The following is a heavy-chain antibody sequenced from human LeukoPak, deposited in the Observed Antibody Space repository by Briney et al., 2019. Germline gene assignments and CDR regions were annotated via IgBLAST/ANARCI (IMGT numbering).Heavy chain of an antibody. CDR1: GYTFTGYY. CDR2: INPNSGGT. D-gene: IGHD1-26*01. J-gene: IGHJ5*02. CDR3: ACNIVGATRTFDP. Sequence: VASVKVSCKASGYTFTGYYMHWVRQAPGQGLEWMGRINPNSGGTNYAQKFQGRVTMTRDTSIGTAYMELSRLRSDDTAVYYCACNIVGATRTFDPWGQGTLVTVSS. V-gene: IGHV1-2*06.